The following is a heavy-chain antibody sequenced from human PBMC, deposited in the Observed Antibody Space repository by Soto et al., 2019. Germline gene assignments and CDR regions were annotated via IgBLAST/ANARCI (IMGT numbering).Heavy chain of an antibody. CDR1: GGSFSNYA. CDR3: ARGPDYEGYFDY. V-gene: IGHV1-69*12. Sequence: QVRLVRSGAEVKKPGSSVKVSCKASGGSFSNYALSWVRQAPGQGLEWMGVIILPFGTPNYAQKFQGTVTITADESMTTVYMEVSGLRSEDTAVYYCARGPDYEGYFDYWGRGTLVTVSS. CDR2: IILPFGTP. D-gene: IGHD3-22*01. J-gene: IGHJ4*02.